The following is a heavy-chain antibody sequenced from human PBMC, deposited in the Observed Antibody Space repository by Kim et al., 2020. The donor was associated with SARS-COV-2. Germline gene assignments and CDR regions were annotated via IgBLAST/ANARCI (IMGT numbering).Heavy chain of an antibody. CDR3: ARAVGRGWYKY. Sequence: SETLSLTCAVYGGSFSGYYWSWIRQPPGKGLEWIGEINHSGSTNYNPSLKSRVTISVDTSKNQFSLKLSSVTAADTAVYYCARAVGRGWYKYWGQGTLVT. V-gene: IGHV4-34*01. D-gene: IGHD6-19*01. J-gene: IGHJ4*02. CDR2: INHSGST. CDR1: GGSFSGYY.